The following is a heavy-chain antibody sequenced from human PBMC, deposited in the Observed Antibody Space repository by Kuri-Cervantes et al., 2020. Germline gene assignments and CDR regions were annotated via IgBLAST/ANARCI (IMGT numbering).Heavy chain of an antibody. CDR2: ISYDGSNK. J-gene: IGHJ4*02. D-gene: IGHD3-22*01. V-gene: IGHV3-30-3*02. CDR3: AKFRAYDSSGYLQRLDS. CDR1: GFTFSSYA. Sequence: GESLKISCAASGFTFSSYAMHWVRQAPGKGLEWVAVISYDGSNKYYADSVTGRFTISRDNSKNTLYLQMNSLRAEDTAVYYCAKFRAYDSSGYLQRLDSWGQGTLVTVSS.